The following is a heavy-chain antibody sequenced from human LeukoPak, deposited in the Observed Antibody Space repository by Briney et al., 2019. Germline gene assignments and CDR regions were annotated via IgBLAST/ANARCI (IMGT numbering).Heavy chain of an antibody. J-gene: IGHJ3*02. CDR3: ARASPPRITMARGVKIRGEAFDI. CDR1: GGSISSYY. Sequence: PSETLSLTCTVSGGSISSYYWSWVRQPPGKGLEWVGYIYYSGSTNYNPSLKSRVTISVDTSKNQFSLKLSSVTAADTAVYYCARASPPRITMARGVKIRGEAFDIWGQGTMVTVSS. CDR2: IYYSGST. D-gene: IGHD3-10*01. V-gene: IGHV4-59*01.